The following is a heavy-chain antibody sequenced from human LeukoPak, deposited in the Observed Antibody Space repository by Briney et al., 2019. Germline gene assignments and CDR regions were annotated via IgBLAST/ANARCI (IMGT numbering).Heavy chain of an antibody. V-gene: IGHV1-8*01. Sequence: ASVKVSCKASGYTFTSYDINWVRQATGQGLEWMGWMNPNSGNTGYAQKFQGRVTMTRNTSISTAYMELSSLRSEDTAVYYCARGLGGYSGGYYYALGYWGQGTLVTVSS. D-gene: IGHD3-22*01. CDR3: ARGLGGYSGGYYYALGY. CDR2: MNPNSGNT. J-gene: IGHJ4*02. CDR1: GYTFTSYD.